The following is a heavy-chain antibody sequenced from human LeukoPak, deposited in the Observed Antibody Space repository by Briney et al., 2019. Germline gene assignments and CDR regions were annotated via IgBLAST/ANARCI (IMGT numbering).Heavy chain of an antibody. CDR3: AKGGYSGSYYGLRFDY. CDR1: GFRFIDYG. J-gene: IGHJ4*02. Sequence: GRSLRLSCAASGFRFIDYGMHWVRQPPGKGLQWVSFISDDGDNKYYTDSVKGRFTISRDNSKNTLYLQMNNLSADDTAVYYCAKGGYSGSYYGLRFDYWGQGTLVTVSS. D-gene: IGHD1-26*01. V-gene: IGHV3-30*18. CDR2: ISDDGDNK.